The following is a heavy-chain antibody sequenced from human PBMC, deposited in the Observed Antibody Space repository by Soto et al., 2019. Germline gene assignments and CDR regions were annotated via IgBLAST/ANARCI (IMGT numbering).Heavy chain of an antibody. CDR2: IKQDGSEK. D-gene: IGHD3-3*01. Sequence: PGGSLRLSCAASGFTFSIYWMSWVRQAPGKGLEWVANIKQDGSEKYYVDSVKGRFTISRDNAKNSLYLQMNSLRAEDTAVYYCARGRYYDFWSGYYLDYYYYMDVWGKGTTVTVSS. CDR1: GFTFSIYW. CDR3: ARGRYYDFWSGYYLDYYYYMDV. J-gene: IGHJ6*03. V-gene: IGHV3-7*04.